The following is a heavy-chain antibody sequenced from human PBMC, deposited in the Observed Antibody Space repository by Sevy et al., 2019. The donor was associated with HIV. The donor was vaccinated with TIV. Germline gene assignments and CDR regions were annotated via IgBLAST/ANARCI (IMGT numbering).Heavy chain of an antibody. J-gene: IGHJ4*02. D-gene: IGHD3-22*01. Sequence: GGSLRLSCAASGFTFSSYWMNWVRQAPGKGLEWVANIKQDGSGKYYVDSVKGRFTSSRDNAKNSLYLQMNSLRAEDTAVYYCEGGYYYDSSGYLGYWGQGTLVTVSS. V-gene: IGHV3-7*01. CDR3: EGGYYYDSSGYLGY. CDR1: GFTFSSYW. CDR2: IKQDGSGK.